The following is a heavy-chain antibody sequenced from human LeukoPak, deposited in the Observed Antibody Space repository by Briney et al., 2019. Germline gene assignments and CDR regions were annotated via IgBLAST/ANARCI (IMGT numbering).Heavy chain of an antibody. Sequence: SETLSLTCAVYGGPFSGYYWSWIRQPPGKGLEWIGSISYSGRTYYNQSLKSRVTISVDTSKNQFSLKLSSVTAADTAVYYCARHDDLYSSIDYWGQGTLVTVSS. V-gene: IGHV4-34*01. CDR2: ISYSGRT. D-gene: IGHD6-13*01. CDR3: ARHDDLYSSIDY. CDR1: GGPFSGYY. J-gene: IGHJ4*02.